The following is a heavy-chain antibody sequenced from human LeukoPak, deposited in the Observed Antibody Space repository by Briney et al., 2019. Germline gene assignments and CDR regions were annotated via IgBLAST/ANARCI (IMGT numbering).Heavy chain of an antibody. CDR1: GGSFSGYY. J-gene: IGHJ4*02. V-gene: IGHV4-34*01. Sequence: PSETLSLTCAVYGGSFSGYYWSWIRQPPGKGLEWIGEINHSGSTNYNPSLKSRVTISVDTSKNQFSLKLSSVTAADTAVYYCARGPPYYDILTGHYSYYFDYWGQGTLVTVSS. D-gene: IGHD3-9*01. CDR3: ARGPPYYDILTGHYSYYFDY. CDR2: INHSGST.